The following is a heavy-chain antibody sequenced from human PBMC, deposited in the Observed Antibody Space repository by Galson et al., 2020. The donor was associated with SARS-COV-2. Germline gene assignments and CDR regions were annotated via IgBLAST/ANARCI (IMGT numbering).Heavy chain of an antibody. CDR2: IFGDGRT. D-gene: IGHD6-19*01. CDR3: ARDGQTSSGWAFDY. Sequence: GESLKISCAASGFSVSNTYMTWVRQAPGKGLEWVSLIFGDGRTYYADSVKGRFTISRDSSKNTVYLQMNNLRADDTAVYYCARDGQTSSGWAFDYWGQGTLVIVSS. CDR1: GFSVSNTY. J-gene: IGHJ4*02. V-gene: IGHV3-66*01.